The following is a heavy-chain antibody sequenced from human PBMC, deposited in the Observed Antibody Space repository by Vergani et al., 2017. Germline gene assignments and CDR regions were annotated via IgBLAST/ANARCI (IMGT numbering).Heavy chain of an antibody. CDR1: GFPFDDYA. CDR2: ISWNSGSI. D-gene: IGHD6-19*01. V-gene: IGHV3-9*01. J-gene: IGHJ3*02. Sequence: EVQLVESGGGLVQPGRSLRLSCAASGFPFDDYAMHWVRQAPGKGLEWVSGISWNSGSIGYSDSVKGRFTISRDISKNTLFLHMNSLRPEDTAVYYCAKVGRSEVAGTFGAFDIWGQGTMVTVSS. CDR3: AKVGRSEVAGTFGAFDI.